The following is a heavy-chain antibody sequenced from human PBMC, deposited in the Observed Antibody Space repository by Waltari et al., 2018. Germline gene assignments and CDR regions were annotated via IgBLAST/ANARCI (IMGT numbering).Heavy chain of an antibody. V-gene: IGHV4-34*01. CDR1: GGSSNTYY. J-gene: IGHJ4*02. CDR2: VNHRGTT. CDR3: ARGGRQLLPVD. Sequence: QVQLHQWGAGLLKPSETLSLTGAVYGGSSNTYYWSWIRQAPGKGREWIGEVNHRGTTNYNSSLKSRVTILVDTSKKQFSLELSSVTTADTAVYFCARGGRQLLPVDWGQGTLVTVSS. D-gene: IGHD6-19*01.